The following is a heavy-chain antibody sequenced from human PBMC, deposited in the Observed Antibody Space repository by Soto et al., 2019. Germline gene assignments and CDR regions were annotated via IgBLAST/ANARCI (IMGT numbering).Heavy chain of an antibody. CDR2: ISVYNGNT. Sequence: QVKLVQSGTEVKKPGASIKVSCKASGYSFATSGRSWVRQAPGQGLGWMGWISVYNGNTNNDQNLQDRVTMTTDTSTNTAYLEVRNLRSDDTAVYYCARAGQYYDASGYANWGQGTLVTVSS. J-gene: IGHJ4*02. CDR3: ARAGQYYDASGYAN. V-gene: IGHV1-18*01. D-gene: IGHD3-22*01. CDR1: GYSFATSG.